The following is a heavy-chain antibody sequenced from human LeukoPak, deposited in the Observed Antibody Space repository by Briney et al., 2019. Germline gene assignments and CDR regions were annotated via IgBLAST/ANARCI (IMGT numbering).Heavy chain of an antibody. D-gene: IGHD3-22*01. J-gene: IGHJ4*02. Sequence: GGSLRLSCAASGFTFSSYAMSWVRQAPGKGLDWVSVISGSGGTTDYAESVKGRFTSSRDNSKNTLYLQMNSLRAEDTAVYYCAKGWSHYYDGSGYPSAYPDYWGQGTLVTVSS. CDR2: ISGSGGTT. CDR1: GFTFSSYA. V-gene: IGHV3-23*01. CDR3: AKGWSHYYDGSGYPSAYPDY.